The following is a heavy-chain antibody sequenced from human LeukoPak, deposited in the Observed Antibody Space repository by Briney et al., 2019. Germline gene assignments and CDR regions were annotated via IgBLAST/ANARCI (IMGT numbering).Heavy chain of an antibody. J-gene: IGHJ6*02. D-gene: IGHD4-17*01. CDR1: GFTFSSYS. CDR3: ARDRGYGDLVYGMDV. V-gene: IGHV3-33*08. CDR2: IWYDGSNK. Sequence: VGSPRLSCAASGFTFSSYSMNWVRQAPGKGLEWVAVIWYDGSNKYYADSVKCRFTISRDNSKNTLYLQMNSLRAEDTAVYYCARDRGYGDLVYGMDVWGQGTTVTVSS.